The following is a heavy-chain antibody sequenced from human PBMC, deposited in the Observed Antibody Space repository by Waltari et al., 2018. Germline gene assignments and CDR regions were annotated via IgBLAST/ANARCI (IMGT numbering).Heavy chain of an antibody. CDR1: GFTFSSYA. CDR2: ISGSGGTT. V-gene: IGHV3-23*04. J-gene: IGHJ6*02. D-gene: IGHD5-12*01. Sequence: EVQLVESGGGLVQPGGSLRLSCAASGFTFSSYAMSWVRQAPGKGLGWVSAISGSGGTTYDADSVKGRLTISRDKSKNTLYLQMNSLRAEDTAVYYCAKDRKYSGWTVFGGMHYYGMDVWGQGTTVTVSS. CDR3: AKDRKYSGWTVFGGMHYYGMDV.